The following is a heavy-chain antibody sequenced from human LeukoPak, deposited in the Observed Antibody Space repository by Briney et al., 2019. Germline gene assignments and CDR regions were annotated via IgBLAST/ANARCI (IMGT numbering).Heavy chain of an antibody. CDR1: GGSLTNTNYY. Sequence: PSETLSLTCTVSGGSLTNTNYYWGWIRQLPGEGLEWIGSIYSSGTTYYNPSLKSRVTISVDASKNQFSLKLTSVTAADTAVYYCARHPSLSRFSFDYWGQGTLVTVSS. CDR3: ARHPSLSRFSFDY. D-gene: IGHD2-2*01. CDR2: IYSSGTT. J-gene: IGHJ4*02. V-gene: IGHV4-39*01.